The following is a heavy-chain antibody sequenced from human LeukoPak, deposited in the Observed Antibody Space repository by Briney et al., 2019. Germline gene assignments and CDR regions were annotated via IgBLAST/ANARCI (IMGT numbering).Heavy chain of an antibody. CDR1: SGSISTYY. CDR3: ARTVGITMVRGVIWWFDP. Sequence: PSETLSLTCTVSSGSISTYYWSWIRQPPGKGLEWIAYIYYSGSTNYNPSLESRVTISVHTSNNQFSLRLSSVTAADTAVYYCARTVGITMVRGVIWWFDPWGQGTLVTVSS. J-gene: IGHJ5*02. CDR2: IYYSGST. D-gene: IGHD3-10*01. V-gene: IGHV4-59*01.